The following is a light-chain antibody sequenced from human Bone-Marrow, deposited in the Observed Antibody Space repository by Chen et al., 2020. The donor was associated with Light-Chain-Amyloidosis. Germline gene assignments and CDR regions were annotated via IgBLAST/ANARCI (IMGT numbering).Light chain of an antibody. V-gene: IGLV3-25*03. CDR2: RDT. CDR1: DLPTKY. J-gene: IGLJ2*01. CDR3: QSADSSGTYEVI. Sequence: SYELTQPPSVLVSPGQTARITCSGDDLPTKYAYWYQQKPGQAPVLVIHRDTERPSGISERFSGSRSGTTATLTISGVQAEDEADYHCQSADSSGTYEVIFGGGTKLTVL.